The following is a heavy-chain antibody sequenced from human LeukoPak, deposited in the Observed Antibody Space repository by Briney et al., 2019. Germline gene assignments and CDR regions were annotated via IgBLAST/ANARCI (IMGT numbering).Heavy chain of an antibody. V-gene: IGHV4-61*01. Sequence: SETLSLTCTVSGGSVSSGSYYWNWIRQPPGKGLEWIGYIYYSGSTNYNPSLKSRVTLSVDTSKNQFSLKLGSVTAADTAVYYCARQPYMLGAYYFDYWGQGTLVTVSS. CDR2: IYYSGST. J-gene: IGHJ4*02. D-gene: IGHD1-26*01. CDR3: ARQPYMLGAYYFDY. CDR1: GGSVSSGSYY.